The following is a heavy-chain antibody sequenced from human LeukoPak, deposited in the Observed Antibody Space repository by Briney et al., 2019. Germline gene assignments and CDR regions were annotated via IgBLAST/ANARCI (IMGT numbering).Heavy chain of an antibody. V-gene: IGHV4-59*01. D-gene: IGHD5-18*01. CDR1: GGSISSYY. CDR3: ARGPEGYSYGYQFDY. CDR2: IYYSGST. J-gene: IGHJ4*02. Sequence: SSETLSLTCTVSGGSISSYYWSWIRQPPGKGLEWIGYIYYSGSTNYNPSLKSRVTISVGTSKNQFSLKLSSVTAADTAVYYCARGPEGYSYGYQFDYWGQGTLVTVSS.